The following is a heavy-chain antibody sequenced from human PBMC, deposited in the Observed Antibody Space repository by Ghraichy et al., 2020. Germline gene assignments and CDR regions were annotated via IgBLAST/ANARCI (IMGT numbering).Heavy chain of an antibody. CDR3: ARAVMGTVVTLRHWYFDL. J-gene: IGHJ2*01. D-gene: IGHD4-23*01. Sequence: ASVKVSCKASGYTFTSYGISWVRQAPGQGLEWMGWISAYNGNTNYAQKLQGRVTMTTDTSTSTAYMELRSLRSDDTAVYYCARAVMGTVVTLRHWYFDLWGRGTLVTVSS. V-gene: IGHV1-18*04. CDR2: ISAYNGNT. CDR1: GYTFTSYG.